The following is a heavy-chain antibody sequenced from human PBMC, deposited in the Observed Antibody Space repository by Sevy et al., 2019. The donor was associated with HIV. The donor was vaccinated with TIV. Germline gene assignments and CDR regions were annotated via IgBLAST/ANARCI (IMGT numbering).Heavy chain of an antibody. CDR2: ISGSGGST. D-gene: IGHD2-15*01. J-gene: IGHJ4*02. Sequence: GGSLRLSCAASGFTFSSYAMSWVRQAPGKGLEWVSAISGSGGSTYYADSVKGRFTISRDNSKNTLYLQMNSLRAEDTAVYYWAKTVCSCGSCSRKYFDYRGQGALVTVSS. V-gene: IGHV3-23*01. CDR3: AKTVCSCGSCSRKYFDY. CDR1: GFTFSSYA.